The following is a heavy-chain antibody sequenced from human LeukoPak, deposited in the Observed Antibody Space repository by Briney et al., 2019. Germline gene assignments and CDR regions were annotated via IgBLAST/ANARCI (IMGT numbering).Heavy chain of an antibody. Sequence: GESLKISCKGSGYSFTSYWIGWVRQMPGKGLEWMGIIYPDDSDTKYSPSFQGQVTISADKSISTAYLQWSSLKASDTVMYYCARLAFCTNAVCFSNYYYSMDVWGRGTTVTVSS. V-gene: IGHV5-51*03. CDR2: IYPDDSDT. CDR1: GYSFTSYW. J-gene: IGHJ6*03. CDR3: ARLAFCTNAVCFSNYYYSMDV. D-gene: IGHD2-8*01.